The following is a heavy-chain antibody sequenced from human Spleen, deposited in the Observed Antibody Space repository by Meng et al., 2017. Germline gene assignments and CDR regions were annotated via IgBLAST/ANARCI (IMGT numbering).Heavy chain of an antibody. V-gene: IGHV1-18*01. Sequence: ASVKVSCKASGYTFTSYGISWVRQAPGQGLEWMGWISAYSGNTNYAQKLQGRVTMTTDTSTSTAYMELRSLRSDDTAVYYCARDLYSSTWYHFYYWGQGTLVTVSS. CDR3: ARDLYSSTWYHFYY. CDR1: GYTFTSYG. D-gene: IGHD6-13*01. CDR2: ISAYSGNT. J-gene: IGHJ4*02.